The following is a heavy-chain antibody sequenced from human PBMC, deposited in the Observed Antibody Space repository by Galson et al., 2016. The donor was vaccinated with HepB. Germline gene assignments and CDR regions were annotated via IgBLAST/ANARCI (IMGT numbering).Heavy chain of an antibody. CDR1: GYSFNTYW. Sequence: QSGAEVKKPGESVKISCQGSGYSFNTYWIGWLRQMPGKGLEWMGRIDPSDSYTNYSPSFQGRVTISADKSISTAYLQWSSLEASDIAMYYCARQTDMDVWGKGTTVTVSS. CDR2: IDPSDSYT. J-gene: IGHJ6*03. V-gene: IGHV5-10-1*01. D-gene: IGHD2-21*02. CDR3: ARQTDMDV.